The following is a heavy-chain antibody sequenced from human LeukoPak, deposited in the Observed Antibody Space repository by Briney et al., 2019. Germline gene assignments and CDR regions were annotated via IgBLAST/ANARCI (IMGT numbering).Heavy chain of an antibody. Sequence: TSETLSLTCAVYGGSFSGYYWSWIRQPPGKGLEWIGEINHSGSTNYNPSLKSRVTISVDTSKNQFSLKLSSVTAADTAVYYCARGRDRSSTSCYPGGNWFDPWGQGTLVTVSS. D-gene: IGHD2-2*01. CDR1: GGSFSGYY. CDR3: ARGRDRSSTSCYPGGNWFDP. J-gene: IGHJ5*02. V-gene: IGHV4-34*01. CDR2: INHSGST.